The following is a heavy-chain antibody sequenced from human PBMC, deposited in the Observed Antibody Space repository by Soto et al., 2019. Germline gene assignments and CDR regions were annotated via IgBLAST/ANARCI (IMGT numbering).Heavy chain of an antibody. CDR1: GFTFSSYW. V-gene: IGHV3-7*01. D-gene: IGHD3-3*01. CDR3: ARAEPSHDLWTGYSLNYYGMDV. CDR2: IKQDGSEK. J-gene: IGHJ6*02. Sequence: GGSLRLSCAASGFTFSSYWMSWVRQAPGKGLEWVANIKQDGSEKYYVDSVKGRFTISRDNAKNSLYLQMNSLSAEDTAVYYCARAEPSHDLWTGYSLNYYGMDVWGQRTTVTVSS.